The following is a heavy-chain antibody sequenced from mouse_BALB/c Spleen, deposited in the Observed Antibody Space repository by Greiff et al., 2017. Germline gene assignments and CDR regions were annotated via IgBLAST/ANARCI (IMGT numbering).Heavy chain of an antibody. J-gene: IGHJ4*01. CDR2: IDPENGDT. CDR3: NAFDRPVDY. V-gene: IGHV14-4*02. CDR1: GFNIKDYY. Sequence: EVQLQQSGAELVRSGASVTLSCTASGFNIKDYYMHWVKQRPEQGLEWIGWIDPENGDTEYAPKFQGKATMTADTSSNTAYLQLSSLTSEDTAVYYCNAFDRPVDYWGQGTSVTVSA.